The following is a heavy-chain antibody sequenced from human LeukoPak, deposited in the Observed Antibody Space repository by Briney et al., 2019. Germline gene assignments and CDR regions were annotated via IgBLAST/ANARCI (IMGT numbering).Heavy chain of an antibody. Sequence: SETLSLTCTVSGGSISSGGYSWNWIRQHPGKGLEWIGYIYYSGSTYYNPSLESRVTISVDKPKNQFSLKLSSVTAADTAVYYCARGIGHSSSSPLGFWGQGTLVTVSS. CDR2: IYYSGST. D-gene: IGHD6-6*01. J-gene: IGHJ4*02. V-gene: IGHV4-31*03. CDR1: GGSISSGGYS. CDR3: ARGIGHSSSSPLGF.